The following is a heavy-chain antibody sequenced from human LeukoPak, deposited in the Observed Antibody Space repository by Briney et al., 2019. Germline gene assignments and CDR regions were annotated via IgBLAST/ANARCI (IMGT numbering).Heavy chain of an antibody. CDR1: GFTFSSYA. CDR3: ARITVFGVVH. J-gene: IGHJ1*01. D-gene: IGHD3-3*01. Sequence: PGGSLRLSCAASGFTFSSYAMSWVRQAPGKGLEWVSSISGSGDSTDYADSVKGRFTISRDNSKNTLFLQMNSLRVEDTAIYYCARITVFGVVHWGQGTLVTVSS. CDR2: ISGSGDST. V-gene: IGHV3-23*01.